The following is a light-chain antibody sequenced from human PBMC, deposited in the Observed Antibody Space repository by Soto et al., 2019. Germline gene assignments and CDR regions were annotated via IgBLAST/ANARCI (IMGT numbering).Light chain of an antibody. J-gene: IGLJ2*01. CDR3: SSFTNSTTLVL. Sequence: QSALTQPASVSASPGQSITISCNGTSSDIGGFNYVSWYQQHPGKAPTLIIYEVTNRPSGISHRFSGSKSGDSASLTISGLQAEDEAHYYCSSFTNSTTLVLFGGGTKLTVL. CDR2: EVT. CDR1: SSDIGGFNY. V-gene: IGLV2-14*03.